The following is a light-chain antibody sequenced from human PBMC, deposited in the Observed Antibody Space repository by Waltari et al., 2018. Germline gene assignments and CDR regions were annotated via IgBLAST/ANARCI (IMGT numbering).Light chain of an antibody. CDR1: SRPITNA. CDR3: QTGGHGTWV. J-gene: IGLJ3*02. CDR2: VNSDGSH. V-gene: IGLV4-69*01. Sequence: QLELTQSPSASASLGASVKLTCTLSSRPITNALAWHPQQPQKGPRYLMKVNSDGSHSRGDEIPDRFSGSSSGAERYLTISSLQSEDEADYYCQTGGHGTWVFGGGTKLTVL.